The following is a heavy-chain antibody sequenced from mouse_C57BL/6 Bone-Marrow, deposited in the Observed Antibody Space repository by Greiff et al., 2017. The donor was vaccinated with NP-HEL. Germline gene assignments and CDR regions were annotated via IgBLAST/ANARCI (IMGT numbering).Heavy chain of an antibody. CDR3: ARGAYYGSTFYY. CDR1: GYTFTSYG. Sequence: VQLQQSGAELARPGASVKLSCKASGYTFTSYGISWVKQRTGQGLEWIGEIYPRSGNTYYNEKFKGKATLTADKSSSTAYMELRSLTSEDSAVYFCARGAYYGSTFYYWGQGTTLTVSS. D-gene: IGHD1-1*01. CDR2: IYPRSGNT. V-gene: IGHV1-81*01. J-gene: IGHJ2*01.